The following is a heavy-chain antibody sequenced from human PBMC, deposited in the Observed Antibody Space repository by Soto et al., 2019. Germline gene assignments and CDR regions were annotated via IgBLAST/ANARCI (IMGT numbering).Heavy chain of an antibody. CDR3: ARDLGQQLFDY. V-gene: IGHV1-18*01. CDR2: INAYNGNK. Sequence: QVQLVQSGAEVKKPGASVKVSCKASGYTFTSYGISWVRQAPGQGLEWMGWINAYNGNKKYAQKHQGRVTMTTDTPTSTANMELRSLRSDDTAVYYCARDLGQQLFDYWGQGTLVTVSS. D-gene: IGHD6-13*01. CDR1: GYTFTSYG. J-gene: IGHJ4*02.